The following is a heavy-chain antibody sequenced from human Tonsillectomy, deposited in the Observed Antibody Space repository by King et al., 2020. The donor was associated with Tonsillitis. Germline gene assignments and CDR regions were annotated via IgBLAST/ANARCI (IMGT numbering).Heavy chain of an antibody. CDR3: ARYREKDTSGPHL. Sequence: VQLVESGGGLGQPGGSLRLSCATSGFTFSNYDMSWVRQAPGKGLEWVAGVSGNGVYTFYTASVRGRFTISKDNSDNTLFLQMNSLRSEDTSIYYCARYREKDTSGPHLWGRXTLVTVSS. D-gene: IGHD6-19*01. CDR2: VSGNGVYT. CDR1: GFTFSNYD. V-gene: IGHV3-23*04. J-gene: IGHJ2*01.